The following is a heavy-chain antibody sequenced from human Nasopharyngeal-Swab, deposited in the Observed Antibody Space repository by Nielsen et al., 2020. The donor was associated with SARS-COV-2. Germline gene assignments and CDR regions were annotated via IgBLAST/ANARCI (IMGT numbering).Heavy chain of an antibody. Sequence: GESLKISCAASGFIFVDYYMSWIRQAPGKGLEWVAYISSTGTTTYYADSVKGRFTISRDNAKNSVHLQMNSLRAEDTAVYYCASGLRGRTDLDYWGQGTLVTVSS. CDR1: GFIFVDYY. V-gene: IGHV3-11*01. CDR2: ISSTGTTT. J-gene: IGHJ4*02. D-gene: IGHD3/OR15-3a*01. CDR3: ASGLRGRTDLDY.